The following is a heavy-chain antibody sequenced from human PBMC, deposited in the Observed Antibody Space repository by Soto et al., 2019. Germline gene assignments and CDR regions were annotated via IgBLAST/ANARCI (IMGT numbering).Heavy chain of an antibody. J-gene: IGHJ6*04. CDR1: GYSFTSYW. Sequence: GESLKISCKGSGYSFTSYWIGWVRQMPGKGLEWMGIIYPGDSDTRYSPSFQGQVTISADKSISTAYLQWSSLKASDTAMYYCARSGEYCSGGSCYYYYGMDVWGKGTTVTVSS. CDR2: IYPGDSDT. CDR3: ARSGEYCSGGSCYYYYGMDV. D-gene: IGHD2-15*01. V-gene: IGHV5-51*01.